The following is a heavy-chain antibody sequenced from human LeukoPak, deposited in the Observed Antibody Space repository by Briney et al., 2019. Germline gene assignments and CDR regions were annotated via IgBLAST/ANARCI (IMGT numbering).Heavy chain of an antibody. J-gene: IGHJ4*02. CDR1: GFTFSSYS. D-gene: IGHD5-24*01. CDR3: AKEGGDGYNSPLYYFDC. V-gene: IGHV3-21*01. CDR2: ISSGSSYI. Sequence: GGSLRLSCAASGFTFSSYSMTWVRQAPGKGLEWVSSISSGSSYIYYADSVKGRFTISRDNAKNSLYLQMNSLRAEDTAVYYCAKEGGDGYNSPLYYFDCWGQGTLVTVSS.